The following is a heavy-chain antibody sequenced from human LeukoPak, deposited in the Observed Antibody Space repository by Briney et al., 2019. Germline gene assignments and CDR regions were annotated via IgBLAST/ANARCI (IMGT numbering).Heavy chain of an antibody. Sequence: SETLSLTCTVSGGSVNSSSYYWGWIRQPPGKGLEWIGSVYYRGNTYYNPSLKSRVTISVDTSKNQFSLKVYSVTAADTAVYYCARISESYSSGWDNWFDPWGQGTLVTVSS. D-gene: IGHD6-19*01. V-gene: IGHV4-39*07. CDR1: GGSVNSSSYY. CDR2: VYYRGNT. CDR3: ARISESYSSGWDNWFDP. J-gene: IGHJ5*02.